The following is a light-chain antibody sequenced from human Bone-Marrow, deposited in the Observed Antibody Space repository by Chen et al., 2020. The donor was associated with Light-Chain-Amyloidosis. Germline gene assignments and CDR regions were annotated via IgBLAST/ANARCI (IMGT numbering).Light chain of an antibody. Sequence: QLVLTQSPSASASLGASVKLTFSLSSGHSSHAIGWHQQQPEKGPRFLIKVNSDGSHNKGDGIPDRFSGSSSGAERYLTISRLQSEDEADYYCQTWGTGMVFGGGTKLTVL. V-gene: IGLV4-69*01. CDR1: SGHSSHA. J-gene: IGLJ2*01. CDR3: QTWGTGMV. CDR2: VNSDGSH.